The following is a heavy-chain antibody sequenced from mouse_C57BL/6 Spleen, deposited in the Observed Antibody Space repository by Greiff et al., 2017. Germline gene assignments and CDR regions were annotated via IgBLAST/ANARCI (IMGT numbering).Heavy chain of an antibody. J-gene: IGHJ3*01. D-gene: IGHD2-2*01. Sequence: EVQRVESGGGLVKPGGSLTLSCAASGFTFSDYGMHWVRQAPEKGLEWVAYISSGGSTIYYADTVKGRFTISRDTAKNTLLVQITGMWSDDTAIYYCARDGYDWFAYWGQGTLVTVSA. CDR3: ARDGYDWFAY. V-gene: IGHV5-17*01. CDR2: ISSGGSTI. CDR1: GFTFSDYG.